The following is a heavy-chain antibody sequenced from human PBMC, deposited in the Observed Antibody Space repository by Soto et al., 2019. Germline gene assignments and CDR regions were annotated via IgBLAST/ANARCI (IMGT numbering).Heavy chain of an antibody. J-gene: IGHJ4*02. Sequence: GESLKISCKGYGYSFAGYWITWVRQKPGKGLEWIGRIDPSDSQTYYSPSFRGHVTISVTKSITTVFLQWSSLSASDTALYYCARQIYDSDTGPNFQYYFDSWGQGTPVTVS. CDR2: IDPSDSQT. CDR3: ARQIYDSDTGPNFQYYFDS. D-gene: IGHD3-22*01. V-gene: IGHV5-10-1*01. CDR1: GYSFAGYW.